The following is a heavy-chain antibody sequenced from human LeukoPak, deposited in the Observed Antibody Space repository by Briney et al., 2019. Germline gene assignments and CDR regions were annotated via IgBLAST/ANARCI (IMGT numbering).Heavy chain of an antibody. CDR1: GFTFRTYS. CDR2: ISGSSDFM. J-gene: IGHJ4*02. D-gene: IGHD2-15*01. V-gene: IGHV3-21*01. CDR3: AGDFSLSRSSDY. Sequence: GGSLRLSCAASGFTFRTYSMNWVRQAPGKGLVWVSSISGSSDFMSYADSVKGRFTISRDNARNSLYLQMSSLRAEDTAVYYCAGDFSLSRSSDYWGQGTLVTVSS.